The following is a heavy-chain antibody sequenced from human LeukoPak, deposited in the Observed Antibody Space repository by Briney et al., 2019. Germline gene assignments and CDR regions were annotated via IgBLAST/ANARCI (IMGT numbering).Heavy chain of an antibody. D-gene: IGHD2-21*02. CDR3: ARRGDLGRAFDV. CDR2: IYYTGST. V-gene: IGHV4-39*01. Sequence: SETLSLTCTVSGGSISSYYWGWIRQPPGKGLEWIGSIYYTGSTYYNPSLKSRVTISVDTSKNQFSLKLSSVTAADTAVYYCARRGDLGRAFDVWGQGTMVTVSS. J-gene: IGHJ3*01. CDR1: GGSISSYY.